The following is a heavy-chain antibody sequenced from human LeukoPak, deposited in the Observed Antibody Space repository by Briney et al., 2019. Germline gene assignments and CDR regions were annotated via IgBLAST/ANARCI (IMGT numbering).Heavy chain of an antibody. J-gene: IGHJ3*02. CDR1: GFTLTSYA. Sequence: GGSLRLSCAASGFTLTSYAMSWVRQAPGKGLEWVSGISGSGDNTFYADSVKGRFTISRDNSKNTVYLLMNSVRAEDTAVYYCAKYRGLHPGLNAFDMWGQGTTVTVIS. CDR3: AKYRGLHPGLNAFDM. V-gene: IGHV3-23*01. CDR2: ISGSGDNT. D-gene: IGHD1-26*01.